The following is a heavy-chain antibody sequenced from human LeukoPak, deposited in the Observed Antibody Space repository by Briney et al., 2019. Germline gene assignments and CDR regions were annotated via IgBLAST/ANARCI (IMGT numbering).Heavy chain of an antibody. CDR3: ASFYCSGGSCYQYFSYYYMDV. CDR1: GGSISTYY. Sequence: SETLSLTCTVSGGSISTYYGSWIRQPPGKGLEWIAHIYYSGSTYYNPSLQSRVTISVDTSKNQFSLKLNSVTAADTAVYYCASFYCSGGSCYQYFSYYYMDVWGKGTTVTISS. CDR2: IYYSGST. V-gene: IGHV4-59*04. D-gene: IGHD2-15*01. J-gene: IGHJ6*03.